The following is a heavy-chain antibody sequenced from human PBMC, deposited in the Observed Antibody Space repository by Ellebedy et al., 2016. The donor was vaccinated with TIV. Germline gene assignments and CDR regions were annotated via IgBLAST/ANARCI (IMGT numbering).Heavy chain of an antibody. V-gene: IGHV3-33*01. D-gene: IGHD3-9*01. CDR3: TRALHYDTTTSDF. CDR1: GFTFSRHA. CDR2: IWCDGTKK. J-gene: IGHJ4*02. Sequence: GESLKISCVTSGFTFSRHAMHWVRQAPGKGLEWVALIWCDGTKKYYADSMRGRFTISRDNSNDAVYLQMDSLRANDTALYYCTRALHYDTTTSDFWGQGTLVIVSS.